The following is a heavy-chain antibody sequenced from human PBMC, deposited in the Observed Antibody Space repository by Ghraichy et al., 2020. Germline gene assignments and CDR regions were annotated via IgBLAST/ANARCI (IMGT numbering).Heavy chain of an antibody. CDR3: ARVGGVVIHNPDWFDP. CDR2: IYYSGST. CDR1: GGSISSGGYY. J-gene: IGHJ5*02. V-gene: IGHV4-31*03. Sequence: SETLSLTCTVSGGSISSGGYYWSWIRQHPGKGLEWIGYIYYSGSTYYNPSLKSRVTISVDTSKNQFSLKLSSVTAADTAVYYCARVGGVVIHNPDWFDPWGQGTLVTVSS. D-gene: IGHD3-3*01.